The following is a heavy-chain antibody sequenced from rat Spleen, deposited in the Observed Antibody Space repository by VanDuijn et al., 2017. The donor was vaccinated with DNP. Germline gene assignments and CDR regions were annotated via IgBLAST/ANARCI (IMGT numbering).Heavy chain of an antibody. V-gene: IGHV5-58*01. D-gene: IGHD4-3*01. Sequence: EVQLVETGGGLVQPGRSLKLSCVASGFTFSSYWMFWVRQAPGKGLEWVASINTDGAGTYYPDSVKGRFTIFRDNARNTLYLQMNSLRSEDMATYYCVRWNSGHFDYWGQGVMVPVSS. CDR2: INTDGAGT. CDR1: GFTFSSYW. CDR3: VRWNSGHFDY. J-gene: IGHJ2*01.